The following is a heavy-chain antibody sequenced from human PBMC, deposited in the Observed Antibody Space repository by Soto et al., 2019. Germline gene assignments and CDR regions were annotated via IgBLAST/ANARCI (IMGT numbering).Heavy chain of an antibody. D-gene: IGHD2-2*01. V-gene: IGHV1-18*01. CDR1: GYSFTSYG. CDR2: ISAYNGNT. Sequence: ASVKVSCKASGYSFTSYGISWVRQAPEQGLEWMGWISAYNGNTNYAQKLQGRVTMTTDTSTSTAYMELRSLRSDDTAVYYCARDGNKDIVVVPAARYYYGMDVRGQGTTVTVSS. J-gene: IGHJ6*02. CDR3: ARDGNKDIVVVPAARYYYGMDV.